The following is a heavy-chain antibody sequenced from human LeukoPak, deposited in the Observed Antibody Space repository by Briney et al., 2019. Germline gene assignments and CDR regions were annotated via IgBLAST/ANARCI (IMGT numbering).Heavy chain of an antibody. J-gene: IGHJ4*02. CDR2: MSSGSTYI. CDR1: GFTFSSYS. D-gene: IGHD5-12*01. V-gene: IGHV3-21*01. Sequence: GGSLRLSCAASGFTFSSYSMIWVRQAPGKGLEWVSSMSSGSTYIYHADSVKGRFTISRDNAKNSLYLQMNSLRAEDTAVYYCAREANSGYDPYYFDYWGQGTLVTVSS. CDR3: AREANSGYDPYYFDY.